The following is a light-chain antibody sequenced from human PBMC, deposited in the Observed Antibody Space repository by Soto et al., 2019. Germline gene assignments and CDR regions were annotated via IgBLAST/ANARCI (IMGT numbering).Light chain of an antibody. V-gene: IGKV4-1*01. J-gene: IGKJ1*01. CDR2: WAS. Sequence: DFVMTQSPDSLAVSLGERATINCKSSQSVLYSPNNNNYLSWYQQKPGQPPKLLIYWASTRESGVPDRFSGSVSGTDFTLTISSLQAEDVAVYYCHQYINAPWTFGQGTKVEIK. CDR1: QSVLYSPNNNNY. CDR3: HQYINAPWT.